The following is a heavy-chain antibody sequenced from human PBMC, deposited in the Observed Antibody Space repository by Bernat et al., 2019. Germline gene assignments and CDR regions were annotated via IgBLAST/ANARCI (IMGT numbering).Heavy chain of an antibody. J-gene: IGHJ6*03. Sequence: QVQLQESGPGLVKPSETLSLTCAVSGYSISSGYYWGWIRQPPGKGLEWIGSIYHTVSTHYNPSLTSRVTISVDTSKNHFSLKLSSVTAADTAVYYCARVPGNHYMDVWGKGTTVSISS. V-gene: IGHV4-38-2*01. CDR2: IYHTVST. CDR1: GYSISSGYY. CDR3: ARVPGNHYMDV. D-gene: IGHD3-10*01.